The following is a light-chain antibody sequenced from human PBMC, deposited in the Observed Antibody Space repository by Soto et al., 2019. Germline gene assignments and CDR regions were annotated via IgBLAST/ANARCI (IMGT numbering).Light chain of an antibody. CDR1: EYISTY. CDR2: ATS. CDR3: QQFYSAPIT. J-gene: IGKJ5*01. V-gene: IGKV1-39*01. Sequence: DIQMTQSPSSLSASVGDRVTITFRASEYISTYLNCYQQKPGKAPKLLIFATSTLQSGVPSRFSGTKSATDFTLTITSLQPEDFATYYCQQFYSAPITFGQGTRLEIK.